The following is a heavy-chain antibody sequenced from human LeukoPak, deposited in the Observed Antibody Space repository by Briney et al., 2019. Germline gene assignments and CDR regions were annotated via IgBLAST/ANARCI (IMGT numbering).Heavy chain of an antibody. V-gene: IGHV4-39*07. J-gene: IGHJ4*02. CDR3: ARVRHYFDY. CDR1: GGSISSSSYY. D-gene: IGHD3-16*01. Sequence: SETLSLTCTVSGGSISSSSYYWGWIRQPPGKGLEWIGSIYYSGSTYYNPSLKSRVTISVDTSKNQFSLKLSSVTAADTAVYYRARVRHYFDYWGQGTLVTVSS. CDR2: IYYSGST.